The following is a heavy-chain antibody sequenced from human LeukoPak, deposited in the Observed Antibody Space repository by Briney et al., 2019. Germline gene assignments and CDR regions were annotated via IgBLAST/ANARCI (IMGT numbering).Heavy chain of an antibody. V-gene: IGHV4-4*09. CDR2: IYTSGST. J-gene: IGHJ4*02. D-gene: IGHD5-18*01. CDR3: AITRGYSYGSFDY. Sequence: PSEALSLTCSVSGGSISSYYWSWIRQPPGKGLEWIGYIYTSGSTNYNPSLKSRVTISVDTSKNQFSLKLSSVTAADTAVYYCAITRGYSYGSFDYWGQGTLVTVSS. CDR1: GGSISSYY.